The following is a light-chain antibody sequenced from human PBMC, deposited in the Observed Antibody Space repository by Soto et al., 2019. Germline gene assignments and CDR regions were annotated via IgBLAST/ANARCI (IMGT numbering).Light chain of an antibody. J-gene: IGKJ1*01. CDR3: QQYGSSTGWT. CDR1: QSVSSSY. CDR2: GAS. V-gene: IGKV3-20*01. Sequence: EIVLTQSPGTLSLSPGERATLSCRASQSVSSSYLAWYQQKPGQAPRPLIYGASSRATGIPDRFSGSGSGTDFTLTISRLEPEDFAVYYCQQYGSSTGWTFGQGTKVDIK.